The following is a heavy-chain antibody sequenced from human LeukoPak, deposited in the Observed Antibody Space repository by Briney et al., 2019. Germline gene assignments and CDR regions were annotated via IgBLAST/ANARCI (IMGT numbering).Heavy chain of an antibody. D-gene: IGHD2-15*01. Sequence: PGGSLRLSCAASGFTFNTYAMSWVRQAPGKGLECVSAISGSAGSTYYADSVKGRFTISRDNSKNILYLQIHSLRAEDTAVYYCAKGKGSSSSSIDWWGQGTLVTVSS. J-gene: IGHJ4*02. CDR2: ISGSAGST. V-gene: IGHV3-23*01. CDR3: AKGKGSSSSSIDW. CDR1: GFTFNTYA.